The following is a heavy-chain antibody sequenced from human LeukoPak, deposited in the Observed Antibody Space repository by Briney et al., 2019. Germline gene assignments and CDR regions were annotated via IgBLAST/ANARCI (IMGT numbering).Heavy chain of an antibody. CDR2: ISSSSSYI. D-gene: IGHD3-9*01. Sequence: PGGSLRLSCAASGFTFSSYSMNWVRQAPGKGLEWVSSISSSSSYIYYADSVKGRFTISRDNAKNSLYLQMNSLRAEDTAVYYCAREASGYDILTGATYYFDYWGQGTLVTVSS. V-gene: IGHV3-21*01. CDR1: GFTFSSYS. CDR3: AREASGYDILTGATYYFDY. J-gene: IGHJ4*02.